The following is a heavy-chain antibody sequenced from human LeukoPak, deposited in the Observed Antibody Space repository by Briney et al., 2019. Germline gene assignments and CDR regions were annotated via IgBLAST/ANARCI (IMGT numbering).Heavy chain of an antibody. J-gene: IGHJ1*01. CDR3: AKESGSRSYGAYFPH. CDR1: GFTFSSHG. V-gene: IGHV3-30*18. D-gene: IGHD6-13*01. Sequence: PGGSLRLSCAASGFTFSSHGMQWVRQAPGKGLEWVAVISYDGSTKYYADSVKGRFTISRDNSKSTLYLQMNSLRADDTAVYYCAKESGSRSYGAYFPHWGQGTLVTVSS. CDR2: ISYDGSTK.